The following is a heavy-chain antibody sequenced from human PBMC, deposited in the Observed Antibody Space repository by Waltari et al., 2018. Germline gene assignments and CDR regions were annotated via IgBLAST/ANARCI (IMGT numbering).Heavy chain of an antibody. D-gene: IGHD4-4*01. J-gene: IGHJ4*02. Sequence: QVQLQESGPGLVKPSETLSLTCTVSGGSVSSGSYYWNWIRQPPGKGLEWIGYISYSVSTNYNPSLKSRVTISVDTSKNQFSLKLRYVTAADTAVYFCAREAYSYYVLDYWGQGTLVTVSS. CDR1: GGSVSSGSYY. CDR2: ISYSVST. V-gene: IGHV4-61*01. CDR3: AREAYSYYVLDY.